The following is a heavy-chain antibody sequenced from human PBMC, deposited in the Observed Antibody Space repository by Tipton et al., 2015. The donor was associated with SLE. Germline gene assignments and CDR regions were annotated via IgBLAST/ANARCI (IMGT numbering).Heavy chain of an antibody. CDR2: ISGSGGST. J-gene: IGHJ4*02. V-gene: IGHV3-23*01. Sequence: SLRLSCAASGFTFSSYAMHWVRQAPGKGLEWVSAISGSGGSTYYADSVKGRFTISRDNSKNTLYLQMNSLRAEDTAVYYCAKGGYGSGSYYSVYWGQGTLVTVSS. D-gene: IGHD3-10*01. CDR3: AKGGYGSGSYYSVY. CDR1: GFTFSSYA.